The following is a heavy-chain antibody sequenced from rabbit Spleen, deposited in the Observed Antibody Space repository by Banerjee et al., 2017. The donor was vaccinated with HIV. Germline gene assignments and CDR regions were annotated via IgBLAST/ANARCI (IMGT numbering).Heavy chain of an antibody. V-gene: IGHV1S7*01. D-gene: IGHD2-1*01. Sequence: HLKESGGGLVQPGGSLKLSCKASGFTLSSYYMNWVRQAPGKGLEWIGYIDPVFGSTNYANSVKGRFTISRDNAQNTVFLQMTSLTAADTATYFCARDSYDDYGDYWGSYDFNLWGQGTLVTVS. CDR3: ARDSYDDYGDYWGSYDFNL. CDR1: GFTLSSYY. CDR2: IDPVFGST. J-gene: IGHJ4*01.